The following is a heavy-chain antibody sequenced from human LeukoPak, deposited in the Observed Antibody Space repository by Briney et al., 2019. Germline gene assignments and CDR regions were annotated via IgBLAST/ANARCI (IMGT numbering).Heavy chain of an antibody. CDR3: ARDGSHNHYYGMDV. CDR1: GFTFSSYA. Sequence: GRSPRLSCAASGFTFSSYAMHWVRQAPGKGLEWVAVISYDGSNKYYADSVKGRFTISRDNSKNTLYLQMNSLRAEDTAVYYCARDGSHNHYYGMDVWGQGTTVTVSS. CDR2: ISYDGSNK. D-gene: IGHD1-14*01. J-gene: IGHJ6*02. V-gene: IGHV3-30*04.